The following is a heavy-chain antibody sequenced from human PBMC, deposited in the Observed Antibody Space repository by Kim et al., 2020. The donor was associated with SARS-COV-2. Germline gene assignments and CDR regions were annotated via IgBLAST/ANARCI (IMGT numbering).Heavy chain of an antibody. V-gene: IGHV4-4*07. J-gene: IGHJ4*02. CDR1: GGSISSYY. CDR3: ARERRITIFGVAPASFDY. CDR2: IYTSGST. D-gene: IGHD3-3*01. Sequence: SETLSLTCTVSGGSISSYYWSWIRQPAGKGLEWIGRIYTSGSTNYNPSLKSRVTMSVDTSKNQFSLKLSSVTAADTAVYYCARERRITIFGVAPASFDYLGQGTLVTVSS.